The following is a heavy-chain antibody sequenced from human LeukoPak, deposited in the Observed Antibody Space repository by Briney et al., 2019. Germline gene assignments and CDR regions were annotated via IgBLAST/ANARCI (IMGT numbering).Heavy chain of an antibody. D-gene: IGHD1-7*01. CDR2: INPNSGGT. Sequence: ASVKVSCKASGYTFTCYYMHWVRQAPGQGVEWMGWINPNSGGTNYAQKFQGRVTMTRDTSISTAYMELSRLRSDDTAVYYCARAWAGTTLVALSYWGQGTLVTVSS. J-gene: IGHJ4*02. CDR1: GYTFTCYY. CDR3: ARAWAGTTLVALSY. V-gene: IGHV1-2*02.